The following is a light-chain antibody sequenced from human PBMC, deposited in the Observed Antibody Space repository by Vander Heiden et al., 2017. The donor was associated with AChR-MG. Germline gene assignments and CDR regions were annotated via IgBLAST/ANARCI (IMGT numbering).Light chain of an antibody. Sequence: QSALTQPRSVSGSPGQSVTISCTGTSNDVGAYNYVFWYQQYPGKAPKLMIYDVTKRPSGVPDRFSGSKSGNTASLTISGLQAEDEADYYCSSCAGSYTLIFGGGTKLTGL. CDR1: SNDVGAYNY. V-gene: IGLV2-11*01. J-gene: IGLJ2*01. CDR3: SSCAGSYTLI. CDR2: DVT.